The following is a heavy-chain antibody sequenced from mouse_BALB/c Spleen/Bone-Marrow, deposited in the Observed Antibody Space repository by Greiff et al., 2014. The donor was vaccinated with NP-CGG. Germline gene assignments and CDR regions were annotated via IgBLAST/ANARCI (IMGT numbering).Heavy chain of an antibody. CDR3: ARVLRPHYYAMDY. CDR1: GFTFSDYY. Sequence: VQLKESGGGLVKPGGSLKLSCAASGFTFSDYYMYWVRQTPEKRLEWVATISDGGSYTYYPDSVEGRFTISRDNAKNNLYLQMSSLKSEDTAMYYCARVLRPHYYAMDYWGQGTSVTVSS. V-gene: IGHV5-4*02. CDR2: ISDGGSYT. D-gene: IGHD1-2*01. J-gene: IGHJ4*01.